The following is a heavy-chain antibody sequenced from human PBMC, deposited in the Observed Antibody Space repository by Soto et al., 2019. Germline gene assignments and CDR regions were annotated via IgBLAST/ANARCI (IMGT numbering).Heavy chain of an antibody. Sequence: QVQLQESGPGLVKPSQTLSLTCTVSGGSISSGGYYWSWIRPHPGKGLEWIGYIYYSGSTSYNPSLKSRVTISVDTSKNQFSLKLSSVTAADTAVYYCARGSPDCTDGVCYTYYYYYYMDVWGKGTTVTVSS. D-gene: IGHD2-8*01. J-gene: IGHJ6*03. CDR1: GGSISSGGYY. V-gene: IGHV4-31*03. CDR3: ARGSPDCTDGVCYTYYYYYYMDV. CDR2: IYYSGST.